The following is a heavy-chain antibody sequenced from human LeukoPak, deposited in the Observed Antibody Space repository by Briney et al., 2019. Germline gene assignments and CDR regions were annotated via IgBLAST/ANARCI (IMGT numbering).Heavy chain of an antibody. D-gene: IGHD5-12*01. V-gene: IGHV3-7*01. CDR3: ARESPSRGYSGYSLYYYYMDV. Sequence: GGSLRLSCAASGFTFSGYWMSWVRQAPGKGLEWVANIKQDGSEKYYVDSVKGRFTISRDNAKNSLYLQMNSLRAEDTAVYYCARESPSRGYSGYSLYYYYMDVWGKGTTVTVSS. CDR2: IKQDGSEK. J-gene: IGHJ6*03. CDR1: GFTFSGYW.